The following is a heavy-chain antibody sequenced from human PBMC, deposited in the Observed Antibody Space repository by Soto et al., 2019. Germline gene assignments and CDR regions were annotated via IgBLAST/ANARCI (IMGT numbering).Heavy chain of an antibody. D-gene: IGHD6-13*01. V-gene: IGHV1-18*01. CDR2: ISAYNGNT. J-gene: IGHJ4*02. CDR3: ARVAAAAGTVDY. CDR1: GGTLSNHA. Sequence: ASVKVCCKASGGTLSNHAISWVRQAPGQGLEWMGWISAYNGNTNYAQKLQGRVTMTTDTSTSTAYMELRSLRSDDTAVYYCARVAAAAGTVDYWGQGTLVTVSS.